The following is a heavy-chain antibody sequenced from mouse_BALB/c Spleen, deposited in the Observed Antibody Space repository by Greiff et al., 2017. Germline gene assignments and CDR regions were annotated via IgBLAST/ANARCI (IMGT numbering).Heavy chain of an antibody. CDR1: GFNIKDTY. V-gene: IGHV14-3*02. Sequence: VQLKQSGAELVKPGASVKLSCTASGFNIKDTYMHWVKQRPEQGLEWIGRIDPANGNTKYDPKFQGKATITADTSSNTAYLQLSSLTSEDTAVYYCARRPTYYGNYVWAMDYWGQGTSVTVSS. D-gene: IGHD2-10*01. J-gene: IGHJ4*01. CDR2: IDPANGNT. CDR3: ARRPTYYGNYVWAMDY.